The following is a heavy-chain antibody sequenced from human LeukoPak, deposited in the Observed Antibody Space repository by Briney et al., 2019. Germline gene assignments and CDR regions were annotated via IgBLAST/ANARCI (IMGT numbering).Heavy chain of an antibody. Sequence: PSETLSLTCTVSGTSLSPFHWTWFRQPAGQRLEWIGLIYFTGTATLNPSLRSRVAMSVDLAKNQLFLKLASMTAADTAMYYCARKDGYYWGQGTLVSVSS. CDR1: GTSLSPFH. CDR3: ARKDGYY. CDR2: IYFTGTA. V-gene: IGHV4-4*07. J-gene: IGHJ4*02.